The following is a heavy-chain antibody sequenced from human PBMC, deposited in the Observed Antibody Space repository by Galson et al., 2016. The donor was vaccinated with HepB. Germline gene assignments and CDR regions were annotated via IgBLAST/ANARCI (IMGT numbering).Heavy chain of an antibody. CDR3: ARDPGFAYYDF. J-gene: IGHJ2*01. CDR1: GXXFTXXX. Sequence: SVXXXCKASGXXFTXXXISXXXQAXXQGLXXVGXXSTSNGXXRYADKLQGRVTLTTDTATSTAYMELGSLRSDDTAVYYCARDPGFAYYDFWGXXTLGXXSS. CDR2: XSTSNGXX. V-gene: IGHV1-18*01. D-gene: IGHD3-16*01.